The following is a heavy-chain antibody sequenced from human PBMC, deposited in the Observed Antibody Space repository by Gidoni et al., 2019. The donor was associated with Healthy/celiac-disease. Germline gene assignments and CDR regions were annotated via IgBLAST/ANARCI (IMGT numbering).Heavy chain of an antibody. V-gene: IGHV4-39*01. D-gene: IGHD6-13*01. Sequence: QLQLKESGPGLVKPSETLSLTCTVSGGSISSSSSYWGWIRQPPGKGLEWIGSIYYSGSTYYNPSLKSRVTISVDTSKNQFSLKLSSVTAADTAVYYCARLGDGDLLRVFSRSSSWYSGPYFDYWGQGTLVTVSS. CDR3: ARLGDGDLLRVFSRSSSWYSGPYFDY. CDR2: IYYSGST. J-gene: IGHJ4*02. CDR1: GGSISSSSSY.